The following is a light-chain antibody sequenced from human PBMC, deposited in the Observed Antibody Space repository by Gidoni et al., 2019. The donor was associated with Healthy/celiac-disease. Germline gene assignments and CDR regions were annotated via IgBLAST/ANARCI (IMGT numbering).Light chain of an antibody. CDR3: AAWDDSLNGVV. Sequence: QSVLTQPPSASGTPGQRVTISCSGSSPNIGSNTVNWYQQLPGTAPKLLIYSNHQRPSGVPDRFSGSKSGTSASLAISGLQSEDEADYYCAAWDDSLNGVVFGGGTKLTVL. CDR1: SPNIGSNT. CDR2: SNH. J-gene: IGLJ2*01. V-gene: IGLV1-44*01.